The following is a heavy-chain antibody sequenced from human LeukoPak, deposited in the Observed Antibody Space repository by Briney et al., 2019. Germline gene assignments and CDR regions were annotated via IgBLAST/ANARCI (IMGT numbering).Heavy chain of an antibody. D-gene: IGHD2-15*01. CDR2: ISGSGGST. CDR3: AKEGFYCSGGSCYSFYYYYMDV. V-gene: IGHV3-23*01. Sequence: GGSLRLSCAASGFIFSSYAMSWVRQAPGKGLEWVSAISGSGGSTYYADSVKGRFTISRDNSKNTLYLQMSSLRAEDTAVYYCAKEGFYCSGGSCYSFYYYYMDVWGKGTTVTVSS. CDR1: GFIFSSYA. J-gene: IGHJ6*03.